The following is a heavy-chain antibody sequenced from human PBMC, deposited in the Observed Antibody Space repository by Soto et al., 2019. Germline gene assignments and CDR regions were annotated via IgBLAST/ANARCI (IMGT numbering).Heavy chain of an antibody. CDR1: GYTFTNSG. D-gene: IGHD6-6*01. V-gene: IGHV1-18*01. Sequence: QVQLVQSGAEVKKPGASVKVSCKASGYTFTNSGFSWVRQAPGQGLEWVGWIRVNNGDTHYAQKLQGRVTMTTDTSTSTAFMELTSLRSDDTSAPYCARPLVYTDFVVHYWGQGTLITVSS. CDR2: IRVNNGDT. J-gene: IGHJ4*02. CDR3: ARPLVYTDFVVHY.